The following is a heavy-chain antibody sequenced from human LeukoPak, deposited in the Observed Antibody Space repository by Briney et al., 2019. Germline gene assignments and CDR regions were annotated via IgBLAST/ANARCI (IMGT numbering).Heavy chain of an antibody. CDR3: ARIVVVVAATTYYYYGMDV. V-gene: IGHV1-69*04. CDR2: IIPILGIA. J-gene: IGHJ6*02. CDR1: GGTFSSYA. D-gene: IGHD2-15*01. Sequence: ASVKVSCKASGGTFSSYAISWVRQAPGQGLEWMGRIIPILGIANYAQKFQGRVTITADKSTSTAYMELSSLRSEDTAVYYCARIVVVVAATTYYYYGMDVWGQGTTVTVSS.